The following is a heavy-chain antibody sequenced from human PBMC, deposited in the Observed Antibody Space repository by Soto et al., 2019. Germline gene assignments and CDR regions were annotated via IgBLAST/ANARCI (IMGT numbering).Heavy chain of an antibody. D-gene: IGHD1-1*01. CDR1: GGTFSSYA. V-gene: IGHV1-69*01. J-gene: IGHJ4*01. CDR3: AGAREQLYPPRANHD. Sequence: QVQLVQSGAEVKKPGSSVKVSCKASGGTFSSYAISWVRQAPGEGLEWMGGVIPIFGTANYAQKFQRRVTITADESTNTAYMELSSLRSEPTAVYYCAGAREQLYPPRANHDWGQGTLVTVSS. CDR2: VIPIFGTA.